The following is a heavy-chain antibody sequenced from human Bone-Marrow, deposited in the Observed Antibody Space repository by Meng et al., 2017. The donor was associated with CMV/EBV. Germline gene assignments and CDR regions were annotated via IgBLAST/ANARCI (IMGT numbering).Heavy chain of an antibody. CDR3: ARELTGIEGRWFDP. J-gene: IGHJ5*02. Sequence: GESLKISCAASGFTFDDYGMSWVRQAPGKGLEWVSGINWNGGSTGYADSVKGRFTISRDNAKNSLYLQMNSLRAEDTAVYYCARELTGIEGRWFDPWGQGTLVTVSS. CDR1: GFTFDDYG. V-gene: IGHV3-20*04. D-gene: IGHD1-26*01. CDR2: INWNGGST.